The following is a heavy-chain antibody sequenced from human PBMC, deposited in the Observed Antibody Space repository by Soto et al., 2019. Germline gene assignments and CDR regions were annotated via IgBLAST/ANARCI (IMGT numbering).Heavy chain of an antibody. J-gene: IGHJ4*02. CDR3: ARDWRGAEGFDS. CDR2: IGSHNGDT. Sequence: QVQLVQSGAEVKKPGASVKVSCKASGYTFSTYGFSWVRQAPGQGLAWMGWIGSHNGDTPYAKNFQGRVTMTTDTSTTTSYMELRSLKFDDTAVYFCARDWRGAEGFDSWGQGTLVTVSP. CDR1: GYTFSTYG. V-gene: IGHV1-18*01. D-gene: IGHD3-3*01.